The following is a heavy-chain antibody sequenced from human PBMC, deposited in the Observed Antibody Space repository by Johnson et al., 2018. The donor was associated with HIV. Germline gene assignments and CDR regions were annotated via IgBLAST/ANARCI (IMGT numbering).Heavy chain of an antibody. CDR1: GFTVSSNY. J-gene: IGHJ3*02. V-gene: IGHV3-66*01. Sequence: VQLVESGGGLVKPGGSLRLSCAASGFTVSSNYMSWVRQAPGKGLEWVSVIFSGGTTYYADSVKGRFTISRDNSKDTLFLQMNSLRAEDTALYYCAKETHYITPNDWDAFDIWGQGTMVTVSS. D-gene: IGHD3-9*01. CDR3: AKETHYITPNDWDAFDI. CDR2: IFSGGTT.